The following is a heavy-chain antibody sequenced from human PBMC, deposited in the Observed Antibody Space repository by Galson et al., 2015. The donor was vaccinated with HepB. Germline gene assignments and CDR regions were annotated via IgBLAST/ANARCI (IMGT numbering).Heavy chain of an antibody. CDR2: ISSSSSYT. D-gene: IGHD4-23*01. V-gene: IGHV3-11*06. CDR3: ARWTWDNYGGNYAVGAFDI. CDR1: GFTFSDYY. Sequence: LRLSCAASGFTFSDYYMSWIRQAPGKGLEWVSYISSSSSYTNYADSVKGRFAISRDNAKNSLYLQMNSLRAEDTAVYYCARWTWDNYGGNYAVGAFDIWGQGTMVTVSP. J-gene: IGHJ3*02.